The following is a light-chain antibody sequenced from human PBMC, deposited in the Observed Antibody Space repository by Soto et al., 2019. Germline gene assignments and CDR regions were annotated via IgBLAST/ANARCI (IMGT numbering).Light chain of an antibody. Sequence: DIQMTHSPSTLSGSVGYRVTITFRASQTIISWLAWYQQKPGKAPKLLIYKASTLKSGVPSRFSGSGSGTEFTLTISSLQPDDFATYYCQQYNSYWGKFGQGTKVDIK. V-gene: IGKV1-5*03. CDR3: QQYNSYWGK. J-gene: IGKJ1*01. CDR1: QTIISW. CDR2: KAS.